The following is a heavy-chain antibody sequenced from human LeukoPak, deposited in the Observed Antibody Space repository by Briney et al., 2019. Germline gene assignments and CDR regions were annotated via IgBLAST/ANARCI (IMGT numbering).Heavy chain of an antibody. CDR3: ARDKSGWTWRYFDY. CDR2: IYCSGST. D-gene: IGHD6-19*01. Sequence: PSETLSLTCTVSGGSISSYYWSWIRQPPGKGLEWIGYIYCSGSTNYNPSLKSRVTISVDTSKNQFSLKLSSVTAADTAVYYCARDKSGWTWRYFDYWGQGTLVTVSS. J-gene: IGHJ4*02. V-gene: IGHV4-59*01. CDR1: GGSISSYY.